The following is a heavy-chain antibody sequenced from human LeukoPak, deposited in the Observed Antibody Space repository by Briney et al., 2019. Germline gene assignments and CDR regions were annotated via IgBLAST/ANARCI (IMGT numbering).Heavy chain of an antibody. V-gene: IGHV3-66*01. J-gene: IGHJ4*02. D-gene: IGHD5-12*01. CDR3: ARDGYSGYDFFDY. CDR2: IYSGGST. CDR1: GFTVSSNY. Sequence: PGRSLRLSCAASGFTVSSNYMSWVRQAPGKGLEWVSVIYSGGSTYYADSVKGRFTISRDNSKNTLYLQMNSLRAEDTAEYYCARDGYSGYDFFDYWGQGTLVTVSS.